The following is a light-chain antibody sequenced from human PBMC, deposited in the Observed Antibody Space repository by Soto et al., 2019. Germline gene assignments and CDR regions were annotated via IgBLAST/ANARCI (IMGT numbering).Light chain of an antibody. CDR1: QSFSNF. V-gene: IGKV1-5*03. J-gene: IGKJ2*01. CDR2: KTS. Sequence: DIQMTQSPSTLSASVGDCVTITCRASQSFSNFLAWFQQKPGKAPKLLIFKTSSLQSGVPSRFSGSGSGTEFTLTISSLQPGDFATYYCHQYYSYPFTFGQGTKLEI. CDR3: HQYYSYPFT.